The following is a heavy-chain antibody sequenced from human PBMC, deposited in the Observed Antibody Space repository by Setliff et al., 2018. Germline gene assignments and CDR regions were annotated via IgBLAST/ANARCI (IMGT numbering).Heavy chain of an antibody. V-gene: IGHV3-23*01. CDR2: ISGNGGRT. D-gene: IGHD3-3*01. J-gene: IGHJ6*04. CDR3: ARDFRGGLLAATHNYNFWSGVKDV. Sequence: GGSLRLSCAASGFTFSNSDMSWVRQAPGKGLEWVSTISGNGGRTYYADSVEGRFTISRDNSKNTLYLQMISLSDEDTAVYYCARDFRGGLLAATHNYNFWSGVKDVWGKGTTVTVSS. CDR1: GFTFSNSD.